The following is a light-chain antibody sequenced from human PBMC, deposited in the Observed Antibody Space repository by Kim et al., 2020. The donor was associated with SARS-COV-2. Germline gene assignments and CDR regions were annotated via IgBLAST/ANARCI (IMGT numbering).Light chain of an antibody. Sequence: ASVRLTCTLSSGHSNYDIAWHQQQPAKGPRFLMKVDNDGSHTRGDGIPDRFSVSTSGAERYLTISSLQSEDEADYYCQTWGPGIRIFGGGTQLTVL. CDR2: VDNDGSH. V-gene: IGLV4-69*01. CDR3: QTWGPGIRI. J-gene: IGLJ2*01. CDR1: SGHSNYD.